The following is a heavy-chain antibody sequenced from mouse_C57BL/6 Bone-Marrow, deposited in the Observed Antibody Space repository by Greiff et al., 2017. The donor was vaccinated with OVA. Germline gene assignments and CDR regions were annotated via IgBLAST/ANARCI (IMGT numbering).Heavy chain of an antibody. J-gene: IGHJ3*01. V-gene: IGHV1-82*01. CDR1: GYAFSSSW. CDR3: ARLAWFAY. Sequence: VQLQQSGPELVKPGASVKISCKASGYAFSSSWMNWVKQRPGKGLEWIGRIYPGDGDTNYNGKFKGKATLTADKSSSTAYMQLSSLTSEDSAVYFCARLAWFAYWGQGTLVTVSA. CDR2: IYPGDGDT.